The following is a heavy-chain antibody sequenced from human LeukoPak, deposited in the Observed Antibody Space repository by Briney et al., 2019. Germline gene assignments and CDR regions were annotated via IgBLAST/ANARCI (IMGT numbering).Heavy chain of an antibody. J-gene: IGHJ4*02. CDR2: VGGGGQRT. V-gene: IGHV3-23*01. CDR3: AKDSGSPEYYFDY. Sequence: GGSLRLSCAASGLSFCAHAMHWVRQAPGMGLEWVSGVGGGGQRTHYADSVKGRFTISRDNSKNTLYLQMNSLRAEDTAVYYCAKDSGSPEYYFDYWGQGTLVTVSS. CDR1: GLSFCAHA. D-gene: IGHD1-26*01.